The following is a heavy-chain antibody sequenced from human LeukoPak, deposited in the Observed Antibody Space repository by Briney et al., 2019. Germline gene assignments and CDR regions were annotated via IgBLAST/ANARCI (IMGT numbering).Heavy chain of an antibody. J-gene: IGHJ4*02. CDR2: INHSGST. V-gene: IGHV4-34*01. D-gene: IGHD6-25*01. Sequence: KTSETLSLTCAVYGGSFSGYYWSWIRQPPGKGLEWIGEINHSGSTNYNPSLKSRVTISVDTSKNQFSLKLSSVTAADTAVYYCARKSAAGIAANWGQGTLVTVSS. CDR3: ARKSAAGIAAN. CDR1: GGSFSGYY.